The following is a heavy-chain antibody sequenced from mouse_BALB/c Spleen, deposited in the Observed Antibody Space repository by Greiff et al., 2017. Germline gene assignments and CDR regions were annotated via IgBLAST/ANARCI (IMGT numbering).Heavy chain of an antibody. J-gene: IGHJ4*01. V-gene: IGHV1S81*02. CDR2: INPSNGRT. Sequence: QVHVKQSGAELVKPGASVKLSCKASGYTFTSYWMHWVKQRPGQGLEWIGEINPSNGRTNYNEKFKSKATLTVDKSSSTAYMQLSSLTSEDSAVYYCADYGSSYGAMDYWGQGTSVTVSS. CDR3: ADYGSSYGAMDY. CDR1: GYTFTSYW. D-gene: IGHD1-1*01.